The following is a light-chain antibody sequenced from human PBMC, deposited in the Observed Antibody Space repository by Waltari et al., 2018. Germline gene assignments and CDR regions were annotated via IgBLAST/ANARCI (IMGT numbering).Light chain of an antibody. J-gene: IGLJ2*01. CDR3: CSYAGSSTFA. V-gene: IGLV2-23*02. CDR1: SSDVGDYNY. Sequence: LTQPASVSGSPGQSITISCTGTSSDVGDYNYVSWYQQHPGKAPKLMIYDVTKRPSGVSNRFSGSKSGNTASLTISGLQAEDEGDYYCCSYAGSSTFAFGGGTKLTVL. CDR2: DVT.